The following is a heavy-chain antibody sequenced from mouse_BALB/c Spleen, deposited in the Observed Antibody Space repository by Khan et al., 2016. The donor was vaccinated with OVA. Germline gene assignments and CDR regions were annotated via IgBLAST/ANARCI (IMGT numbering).Heavy chain of an antibody. CDR3: TRLAYYYDSEGFAY. CDR1: GFTFSTYG. CDR2: VSTGGSYT. Sequence: EVELVESGGDLVKPGGSLKLSCAASGFTFSTYGMSWVRQTPDKRLELVATVSTGGSYTYYADSVKGRFTISRDNAKNTLYLQMSGLKSEDKAMFYCTRLAYYYDSEGFAYWGKGTLVTVSA. D-gene: IGHD1-1*01. V-gene: IGHV5-6*01. J-gene: IGHJ3*01.